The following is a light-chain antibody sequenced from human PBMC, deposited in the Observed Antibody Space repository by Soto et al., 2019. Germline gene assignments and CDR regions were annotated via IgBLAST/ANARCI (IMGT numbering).Light chain of an antibody. CDR3: SSHSSSSTLVV. J-gene: IGLJ2*01. Sequence: QSVLTQPASMSGSPGQSITISCTGTSSDVCGYNYVSWYRQHPGKAPKLMIYDVNNRPSGVSNRFSGSKSGNTASLTISGLQAEDEADYYCSSHSSSSTLVVFGGGTKVTVL. V-gene: IGLV2-14*03. CDR2: DVN. CDR1: SSDVCGYNY.